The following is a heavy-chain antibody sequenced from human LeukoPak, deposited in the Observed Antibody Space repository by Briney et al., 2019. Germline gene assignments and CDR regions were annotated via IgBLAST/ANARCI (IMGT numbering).Heavy chain of an antibody. CDR1: GITFSSHA. CDR3: AKAYHDSGCLIDY. D-gene: IGHD6-19*01. V-gene: IGHV3-23*01. Sequence: GGSLRLSCAASGITFSSHAMTWVRQAPGKGLEWVAAIRGNGATTDYADSVKGRFTISRDNSKSTPYLQMNSLRAEYTAVYYCAKAYHDSGCLIDYWGQGTLVTVSS. J-gene: IGHJ4*02. CDR2: IRGNGATT.